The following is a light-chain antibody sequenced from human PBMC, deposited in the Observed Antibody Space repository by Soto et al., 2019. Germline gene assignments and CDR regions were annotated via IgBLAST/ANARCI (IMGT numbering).Light chain of an antibody. Sequence: QSVRTQPPSASGSPGQSVTMSCTVTSSDVGGYDYVSWYQQHPGKAPKLMIFEVTKRPSGVPNRFSGSKSGNTASLTVSGLQAEDEADYYCTSYAGSNTPYVFGTGTKVTVL. CDR1: SSDVGGYDY. J-gene: IGLJ1*01. CDR2: EVT. CDR3: TSYAGSNTPYV. V-gene: IGLV2-8*01.